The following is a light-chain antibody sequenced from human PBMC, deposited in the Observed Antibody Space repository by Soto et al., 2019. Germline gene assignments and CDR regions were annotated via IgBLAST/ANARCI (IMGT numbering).Light chain of an antibody. V-gene: IGKV1-33*01. CDR2: DAS. CDR1: HYLGNS. CDR3: QQYDSLPFT. J-gene: IGKJ4*01. Sequence: DIQMTQSPSSLSASVGDRVTITCQASHYLGNSLSWSQQKPGKAPKLLISDASNLETGVPSRSSASASGTDFTFTISSLQPEDIATYYCQQYDSLPFTFGGGTKV.